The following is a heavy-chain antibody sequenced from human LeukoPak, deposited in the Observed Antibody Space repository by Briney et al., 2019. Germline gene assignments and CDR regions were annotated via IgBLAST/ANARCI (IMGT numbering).Heavy chain of an antibody. CDR1: GFTFSSYA. CDR2: ISGSGGST. J-gene: IGHJ4*02. Sequence: GGPLRLSCAASGFTFSSYAMSWVRQAPGKGLEGVSAISGSGGSTYYADSVKGRFTISRDNSKNTLYLQMNSLRAEDTAVYYCAKRSRGLVEAVFDYWGQGTLVTVSS. V-gene: IGHV3-23*01. CDR3: AKRSRGLVEAVFDY. D-gene: IGHD6-19*01.